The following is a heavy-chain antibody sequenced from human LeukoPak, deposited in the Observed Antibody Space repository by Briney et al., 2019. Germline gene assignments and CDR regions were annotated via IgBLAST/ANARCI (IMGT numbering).Heavy chain of an antibody. CDR3: ARDRDYGDYNTQDLFVY. D-gene: IGHD4-17*01. CDR1: GYTFTNYG. V-gene: IGHV1-18*01. Sequence: ASVKVSCKASGYTFTNYGISWVRQAPGQGLEWMGWISAYNGNTNYAQKFQGRVTMTTDTSTSTAYMELRSLRSDDTAVYYCARDRDYGDYNTQDLFVYWGQGTLVTVSS. CDR2: ISAYNGNT. J-gene: IGHJ4*02.